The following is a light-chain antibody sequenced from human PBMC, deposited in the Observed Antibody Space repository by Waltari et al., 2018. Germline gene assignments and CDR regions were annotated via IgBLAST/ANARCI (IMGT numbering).Light chain of an antibody. Sequence: QSALTQPASVSGSPGQPIPLPCTGTSSDIGALYFFSWSQQHPGKAPKLIIFDVNKRPSGISDRFSGSKSGNTASLTISRLQTGDEADYFCSAYTYSSPFAWAFGGGSMVTVL. CDR3: SAYTYSSPFAWA. CDR1: SSDIGALYF. CDR2: DVN. J-gene: IGLJ3*02. V-gene: IGLV2-14*03.